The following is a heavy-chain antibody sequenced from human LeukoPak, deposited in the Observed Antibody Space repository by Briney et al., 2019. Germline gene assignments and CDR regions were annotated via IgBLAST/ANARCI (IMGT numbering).Heavy chain of an antibody. D-gene: IGHD4-17*01. Sequence: SETLSLTCTVSGGSISSGDYYWSWIRQPPGKGLEWIGYIYYSGSTYYNPSLKSRVTISVDTSKNQFSLQLSSVTAADTAVYYCARDPSVTTHNSYGMDVWGQGTTVTVSS. CDR1: GGSISSGDYY. J-gene: IGHJ6*02. CDR3: ARDPSVTTHNSYGMDV. V-gene: IGHV4-30-4*01. CDR2: IYYSGST.